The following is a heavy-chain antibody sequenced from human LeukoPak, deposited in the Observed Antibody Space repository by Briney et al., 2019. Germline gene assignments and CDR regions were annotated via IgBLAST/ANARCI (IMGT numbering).Heavy chain of an antibody. V-gene: IGHV4-4*07. CDR1: GASISSYY. CDR3: ARSRASGWPAYFDY. J-gene: IGHJ4*02. CDR2: LYISGST. Sequence: SETLSLTCTVSGASISSYYYNWIRQTAGRGLEWIGRLYISGSTNYNPSLKSRVTMSVDTSKNQFSLKLSSVTAADTAVYYCARSRASGWPAYFDYWGQGTLVTVSS. D-gene: IGHD6-19*01.